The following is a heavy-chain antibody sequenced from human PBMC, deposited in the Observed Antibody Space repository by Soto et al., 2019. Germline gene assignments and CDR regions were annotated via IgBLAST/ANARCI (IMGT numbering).Heavy chain of an antibody. D-gene: IGHD2-21*01. CDR2: IHYSGST. V-gene: IGHV4-61*08. CDR1: DGNGIDRACY. Sequence: TLQPQRVPSTVADGNGIDRACYRSWIPAAPGKGLEWIGFIHYSGSTNYNPSLKSRVPMSVDTSKNQFSLKLTSVNAADTAVYYCTRGGDAYKHGHWGQGTLVTVSS. J-gene: IGHJ4*02. CDR3: TRGGDAYKHGH.